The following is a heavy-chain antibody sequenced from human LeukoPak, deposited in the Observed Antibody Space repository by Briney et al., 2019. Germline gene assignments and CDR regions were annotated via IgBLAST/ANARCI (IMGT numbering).Heavy chain of an antibody. CDR2: INSDGSGT. V-gene: IGHV3-74*01. Sequence: GGSLRLSCAASGFTFSSYWMHWVRQAPGKGLVWISRINSDGSGTSYANSVKGRFTISRDNAKNTLYLQMNSLRAEDTAVYYCARADDGANSWVNYWGQGTLVTVSS. D-gene: IGHD4-23*01. CDR3: ARADDGANSWVNY. J-gene: IGHJ4*02. CDR1: GFTFSSYW.